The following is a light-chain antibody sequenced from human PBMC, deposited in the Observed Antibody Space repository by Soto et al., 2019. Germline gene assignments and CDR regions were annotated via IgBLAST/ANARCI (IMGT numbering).Light chain of an antibody. V-gene: IGLV4-69*01. Sequence: QLVLTQSPSASASLGASVKLTCTLSSGHSNYAVAWHQQQPEKGPRYLMKVNSDGSHIKGDGIPDRFSGSRSGAERYLTISGLQSEDEADYYCQTWGTGIRVFGGGTQLTVL. CDR1: SGHSNYA. J-gene: IGLJ2*01. CDR2: VNSDGSH. CDR3: QTWGTGIRV.